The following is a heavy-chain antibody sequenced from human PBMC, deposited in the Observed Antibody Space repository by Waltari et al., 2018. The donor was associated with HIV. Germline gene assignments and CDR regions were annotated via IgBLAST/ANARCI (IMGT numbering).Heavy chain of an antibody. Sequence: GFTFDDYAMHWVRQAPGKGLEWVSLISWDGGSTYYADSVKGRFTISRDNSKNSLYLQMNSLRAEDTALYYCAKDIVSLTDSSSYTYYYYYGMDVWGQGTTVTVSS. V-gene: IGHV3-43D*03. CDR2: ISWDGGST. J-gene: IGHJ6*02. D-gene: IGHD6-6*01. CDR1: GFTFDDYA. CDR3: AKDIVSLTDSSSYTYYYYYGMDV.